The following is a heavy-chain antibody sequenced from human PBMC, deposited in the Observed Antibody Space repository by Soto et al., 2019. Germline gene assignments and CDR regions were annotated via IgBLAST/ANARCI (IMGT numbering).Heavy chain of an antibody. CDR3: ARDASSDTTGFRGYDL. J-gene: IGHJ4*02. CDR1: GGTVSSYA. Sequence: QLHLVQSGAEVKKAGSSVKVSCKASGGTVSSYAITWVRQAPGKGLEWMGVFIPIFVSAHYAPKFQGRITINADEPTSTAYMELSGLTSEDTAIYYCARDASSDTTGFRGYDLWGQGTQVTVSS. CDR2: FIPIFVSA. D-gene: IGHD3-10*01. V-gene: IGHV1-69*01.